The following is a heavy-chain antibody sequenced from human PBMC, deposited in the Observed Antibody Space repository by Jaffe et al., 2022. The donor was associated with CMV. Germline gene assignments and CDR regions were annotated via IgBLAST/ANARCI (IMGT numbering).Heavy chain of an antibody. Sequence: QVQLVQSGAEVKKPGASVKVSCKASGYTFTGYYMHWVRQAPGQGLEWMGWINPNSGGTNYAQKFQGRVTMTRDTSISTAYMELSRLRSDDTAVYYCARDKHIVVVTPGNGMDVWGQGTTVTVSS. J-gene: IGHJ6*02. CDR2: INPNSGGT. CDR3: ARDKHIVVVTPGNGMDV. CDR1: GYTFTGYY. D-gene: IGHD2-21*02. V-gene: IGHV1-2*02.